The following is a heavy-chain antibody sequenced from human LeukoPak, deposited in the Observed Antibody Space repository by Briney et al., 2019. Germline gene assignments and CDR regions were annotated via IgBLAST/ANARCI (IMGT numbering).Heavy chain of an antibody. CDR1: GGYIHTYF. D-gene: IGHD3-16*01. V-gene: IGHV4-4*07. J-gene: IGHJ4*02. CDR2: FSASGTT. CDR3: ARIGGITYFDY. Sequence: PSETLSLTCAVSGGYIHTYFWSWIRQPAGKGLEWLRRFSASGTTNYNPSLKSRVTISVDTSKNQCSLKLTSVTAADTAVYYCARIGGITYFDYWGQGSLVTVSS.